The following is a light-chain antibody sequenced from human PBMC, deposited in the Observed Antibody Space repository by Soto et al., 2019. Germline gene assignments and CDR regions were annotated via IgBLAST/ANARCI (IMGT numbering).Light chain of an antibody. V-gene: IGLV4-69*01. CDR1: RGHSSSA. CDR3: QTWGTGWV. CDR2: VNSDGSH. J-gene: IGLJ3*02. Sequence: QLVLTQSPSASASLGASVNLTCTLSRGHSSSAIAWHQQQPEKGPRYLMKVNSDGSHTKGDGIPDRFSGSSSGTERYLTISSLQSEDEADYYCQTWGTGWVFGGGTKLTVL.